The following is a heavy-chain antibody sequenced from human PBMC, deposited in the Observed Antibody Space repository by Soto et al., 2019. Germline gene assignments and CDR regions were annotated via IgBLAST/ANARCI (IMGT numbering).Heavy chain of an antibody. V-gene: IGHV3-53*01. Sequence: GGSLRLSCAASGFTVSSNYMSWVRQAPGKGLEWVSVIYSGGSTYYADSVKGRFTISRDNSKNTLYLQMNSLRAEDTAVYYCARSPIAVAGPTYYFDYWGQGTLVTVSS. CDR3: ARSPIAVAGPTYYFDY. CDR2: IYSGGST. CDR1: GFTVSSNY. J-gene: IGHJ4*02. D-gene: IGHD6-19*01.